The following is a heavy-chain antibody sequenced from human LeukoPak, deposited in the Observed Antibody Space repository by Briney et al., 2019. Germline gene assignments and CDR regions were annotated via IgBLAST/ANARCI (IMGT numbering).Heavy chain of an antibody. Sequence: PGGSLILSCAASGFTFDDYAMHWVRQAPGKGLEWVSGISWDSGSIGYADAVKGRFTISRDNAKNSLYLQMNSLRAEDTALYYCAKDTTSHGPFDYWGQGTLVTVSS. D-gene: IGHD2-2*01. CDR3: AKDTTSHGPFDY. CDR2: ISWDSGSI. CDR1: GFTFDDYA. J-gene: IGHJ4*02. V-gene: IGHV3-9*01.